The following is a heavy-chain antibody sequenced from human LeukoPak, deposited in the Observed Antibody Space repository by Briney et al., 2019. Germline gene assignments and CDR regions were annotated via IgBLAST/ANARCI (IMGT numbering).Heavy chain of an antibody. J-gene: IGHJ3*02. CDR3: ARDRERYFDWLLNLDAFDI. Sequence: SETLSLTCTVSGGSISSYYWSWIRQPAGKGLEWIGRIYTSGSTNYNPSLKSRVTMSVDTSKNQFSLKLSPVTAADTAVYYCARDRERYFDWLLNLDAFDIWGQGTMVTVSS. V-gene: IGHV4-4*07. CDR2: IYTSGST. CDR1: GGSISSYY. D-gene: IGHD3-9*01.